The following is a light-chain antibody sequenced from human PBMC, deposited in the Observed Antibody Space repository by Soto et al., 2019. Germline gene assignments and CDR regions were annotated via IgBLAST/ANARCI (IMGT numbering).Light chain of an antibody. CDR1: ESISNN. CDR3: QQYNNWPGT. CDR2: GAG. V-gene: IGKV3-15*01. J-gene: IGKJ1*01. Sequence: EIVMTQSPATLSVSPGERATLSCRAGESISNNLAWYQQKPGQAPRLLIYGAGTRAAGVPARFSGRGSGTEFTLTISSLQSEDFGVYYCQQYNNWPGTFGKGTKVDIK.